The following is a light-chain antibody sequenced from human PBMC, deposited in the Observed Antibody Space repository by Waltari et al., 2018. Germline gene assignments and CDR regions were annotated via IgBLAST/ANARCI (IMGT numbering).Light chain of an antibody. CDR2: WAS. J-gene: IGKJ1*01. CDR1: HSILYNSNDKNY. CDR3: QQYYSRRT. Sequence: IVMTQHPASLAVSLGERAPIHCKSSHSILYNSNDKNYLAWYQQTPGQPPKLLIYWASTRESGVPDRFSGNGSGKDFTLTSSSLQAEDVAVYYCQQYYSRRTFGQGTKVEI. V-gene: IGKV4-1*01.